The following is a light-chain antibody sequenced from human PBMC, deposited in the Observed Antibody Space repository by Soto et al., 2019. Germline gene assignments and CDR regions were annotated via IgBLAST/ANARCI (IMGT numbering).Light chain of an antibody. J-gene: IGLJ2*01. Sequence: QSALTQPASVSGSPGQSITISWTGTSSDVGGYNYDSWYQQHPGKAPKLMIYDVSNRPSGVSNRFSGSKSDNTASLAISGLQAEDEADYYCSSYTSTSAVVFGGGTKLTVL. CDR3: SSYTSTSAVV. V-gene: IGLV2-14*01. CDR2: DVS. CDR1: SSDVGGYNY.